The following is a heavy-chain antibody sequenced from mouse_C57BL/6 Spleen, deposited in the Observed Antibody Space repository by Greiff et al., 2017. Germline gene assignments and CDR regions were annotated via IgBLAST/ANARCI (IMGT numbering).Heavy chain of an antibody. Sequence: EVKVVESGEGLVKPGGSLKLSCAASGFTFSSYAMSCVRQTPATRLAWVAYISSGGDYIYYADTVKGRFTISRDNARNTLYLQMSSLKSEDTAMYYCTRGLTGTSFDYWGQGTTLTVSS. CDR3: TRGLTGTSFDY. V-gene: IGHV5-9-1*02. CDR2: ISSGGDYI. CDR1: GFTFSSYA. D-gene: IGHD4-1*01. J-gene: IGHJ2*01.